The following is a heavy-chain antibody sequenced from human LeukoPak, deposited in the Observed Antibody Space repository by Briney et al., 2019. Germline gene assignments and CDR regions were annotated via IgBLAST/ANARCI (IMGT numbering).Heavy chain of an antibody. CDR1: GFTFSSYS. Sequence: GRSLRLSCAASGFTFSSYSMLWVRQAPGKGLEWVSYISSSSSTIYYADSVKGRFTISRDNAKNSLYLQMNTLRAEDTAVYYCARDRHKYNYDSGGYPPYRGQGTLVTVSS. D-gene: IGHD3-22*01. J-gene: IGHJ4*02. V-gene: IGHV3-48*01. CDR3: ARDRHKYNYDSGGYPPY. CDR2: ISSSSSTI.